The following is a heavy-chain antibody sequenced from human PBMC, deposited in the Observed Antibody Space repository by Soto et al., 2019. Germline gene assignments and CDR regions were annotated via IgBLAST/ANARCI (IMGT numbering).Heavy chain of an antibody. Sequence: SESLSLTCAVHRGSFNDYYWGWIRQPPGKGLEWIGEINHSGSTTYSPSLMSRVTISVDTSKNQFSLKLNSVTAADTGVYYCVRGSRRGLDYWGQGTVVTV. CDR3: VRGSRRGLDY. D-gene: IGHD3-16*01. J-gene: IGHJ4*02. CDR1: RGSFNDYY. V-gene: IGHV4-34*01. CDR2: INHSGST.